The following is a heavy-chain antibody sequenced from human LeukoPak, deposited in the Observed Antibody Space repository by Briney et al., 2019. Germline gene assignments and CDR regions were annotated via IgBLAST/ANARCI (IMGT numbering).Heavy chain of an antibody. V-gene: IGHV4-61*01. CDR1: GGSVSSGSYY. Sequence: SETLSLTCTVSGGSVSSGSYYWSWIRQPPGKGLEWIGYIYYSGSTNYNPSLKSRVTISVDTSKNQFSLKLSSVTAADTAVYYCARGNPLYSSSWYDWFDPWGQGTLVTVSS. D-gene: IGHD6-13*01. J-gene: IGHJ5*02. CDR3: ARGNPLYSSSWYDWFDP. CDR2: IYYSGST.